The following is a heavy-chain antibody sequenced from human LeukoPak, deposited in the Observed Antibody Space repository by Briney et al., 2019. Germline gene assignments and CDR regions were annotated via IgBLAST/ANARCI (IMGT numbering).Heavy chain of an antibody. J-gene: IGHJ5*02. CDR1: GYTLTELS. Sequence: ASVKVSCKVSGYTLTELSMHWVRQAPGKGLEWMGGFDPEDGETIYAQKFQGRVTMTTDTSTSTAYMELRSLRSDDTAVYYCARDGLLWFRELYRDNWFDPWGQGTLVTVSS. V-gene: IGHV1-24*01. CDR3: ARDGLLWFRELYRDNWFDP. D-gene: IGHD3-10*01. CDR2: FDPEDGET.